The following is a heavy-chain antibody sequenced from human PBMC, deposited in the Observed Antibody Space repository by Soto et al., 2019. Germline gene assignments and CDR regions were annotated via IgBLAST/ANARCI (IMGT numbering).Heavy chain of an antibody. V-gene: IGHV4-30-4*01. CDR2: IYYSGST. CDR1: DGNISSGDYY. Sequence: PSETLSLTSTVSDGNISSGDYYWSLIKQPPGKGLEWIGYIYYSGSTYYNPSLKSRVTISVDTSKNQFSLKLSSVTAADTAVYYCAREEYPDAKAFDYWGQGTLVTVSS. D-gene: IGHD6-6*01. J-gene: IGHJ4*02. CDR3: AREEYPDAKAFDY.